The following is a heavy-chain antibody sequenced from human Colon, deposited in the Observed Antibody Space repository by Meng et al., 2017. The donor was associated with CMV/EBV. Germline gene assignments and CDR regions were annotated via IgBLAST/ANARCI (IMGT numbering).Heavy chain of an antibody. V-gene: IGHV3-15*01. CDR1: GFPFSHAW. J-gene: IGHJ4*02. CDR3: ATTVLVPASNIDF. D-gene: IGHD3-10*01. Sequence: TGFPFSHAWMSWVRQAPGKGLEWVGRIKREKDGGTIDYAAPVKDRFIISRDDSKNTVYLQMNSLRSEDTAVYYCATTVLVPASNIDFWGQGTLVTVSS. CDR2: IKREKDGGTI.